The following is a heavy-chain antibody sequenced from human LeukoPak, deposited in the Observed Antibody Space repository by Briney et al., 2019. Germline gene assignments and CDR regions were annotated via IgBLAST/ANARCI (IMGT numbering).Heavy chain of an antibody. J-gene: IGHJ4*02. CDR1: GFTFSSYW. Sequence: GGSLRLSCAASGFTFSSYWMSWVRQAPGKGLEWVANIKQDGSEKYYVDSVKGRFTISRDNAKNSLYLQMNSLRAEDTAVYYCARDKIVGATYFDYWGQGTLVTVSS. CDR3: ARDKIVGATYFDY. D-gene: IGHD1-26*01. CDR2: IKQDGSEK. V-gene: IGHV3-7*01.